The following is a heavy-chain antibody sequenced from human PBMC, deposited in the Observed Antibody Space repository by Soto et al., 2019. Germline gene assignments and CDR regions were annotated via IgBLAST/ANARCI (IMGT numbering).Heavy chain of an antibody. J-gene: IGHJ3*02. CDR3: ARPMAPGGSGYAFDI. V-gene: IGHV3-33*01. CDR1: GFTFSSYG. Sequence: QVQLVESGGGVVQPGRSLRLSCAASGFTFSSYGMHWVRQAPGKGLEWVAVIWYDGSNKYYADSVKGRFTISRDNSKNTLYLQMNSLRAEDTAVYYCARPMAPGGSGYAFDIWGQGTMVTVSS. D-gene: IGHD3-10*01. CDR2: IWYDGSNK.